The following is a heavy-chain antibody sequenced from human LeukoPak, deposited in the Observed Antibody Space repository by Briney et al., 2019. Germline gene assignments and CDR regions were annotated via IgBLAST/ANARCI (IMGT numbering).Heavy chain of an antibody. CDR2: ISYDGSNK. J-gene: IGHJ3*02. CDR3: ARAGKWERLRGVGANGPFDI. Sequence: PGGSLRLSCAASGFTFSSYAMHWVRQAPGKGLEWVAVISYDGSNKYYADSVKGRFTISRDNSKNTLYLQMNSLRAEDTAVYYCARAGKWERLRGVGANGPFDIWGQGTMVTVSS. V-gene: IGHV3-30*04. CDR1: GFTFSSYA. D-gene: IGHD1-26*01.